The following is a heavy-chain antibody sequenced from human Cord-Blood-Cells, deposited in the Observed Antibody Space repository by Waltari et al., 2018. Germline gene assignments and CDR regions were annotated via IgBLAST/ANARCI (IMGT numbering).Heavy chain of an antibody. J-gene: IGHJ4*02. CDR3: ARVFYDFWSGYYPDY. D-gene: IGHD3-3*01. CDR2: IYSGGST. Sequence: EVQLVETGGGLIQPGGSLRLSCAASGFTVSRNYMTWVRQAPGKGLEWVSVIYSGGSTYYADSVKGRFTISRDNSKNTLYLQMNSLRAEDTAVYYCARVFYDFWSGYYPDYWGQGTLVTVSS. CDR1: GFTVSRNY. V-gene: IGHV3-53*02.